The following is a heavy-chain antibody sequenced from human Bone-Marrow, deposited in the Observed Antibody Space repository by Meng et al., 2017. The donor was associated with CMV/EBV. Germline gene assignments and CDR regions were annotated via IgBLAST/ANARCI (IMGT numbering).Heavy chain of an antibody. J-gene: IGHJ4*02. CDR1: GFTFSSYD. V-gene: IGHV3-13*01. Sequence: GESLKISCAASGFTFSSYDMHWVRQATGKGLEWVSAIGTAGDTYYPGSVKGRFTISRENAKNSLYLQMNSLRAGDTAVYYCAKDNHITIGGGGFDYWGQGTLVTVSS. CDR3: AKDNHITIGGGGFDY. D-gene: IGHD3-16*01. CDR2: IGTAGDT.